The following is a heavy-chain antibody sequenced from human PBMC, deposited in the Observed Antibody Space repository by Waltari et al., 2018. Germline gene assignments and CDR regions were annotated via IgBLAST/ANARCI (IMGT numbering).Heavy chain of an antibody. Sequence: EVQLVESGGGLVQPGGSLRLSCAASGFTFSSYWMSWLRQAPGKGLEWVANIKQDGSEKYYVDSVKGRFTISRDNAKNSLYLQMNSLRAEDTAVYYCARDTSATMVRGVGDYWGQGTLVTVSS. J-gene: IGHJ4*02. V-gene: IGHV3-7*01. CDR1: GFTFSSYW. CDR2: IKQDGSEK. CDR3: ARDTSATMVRGVGDY. D-gene: IGHD3-10*01.